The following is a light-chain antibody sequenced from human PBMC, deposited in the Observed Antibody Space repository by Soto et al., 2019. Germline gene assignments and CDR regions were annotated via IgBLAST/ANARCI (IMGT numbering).Light chain of an antibody. Sequence: DIQMTQSPSTLSASVGDRVTITCRASQSITSWLAWYQQKPGKAPNLLIYDASSLESGVPSRFSGSGSGTEFTLTISSLQPDDFATYYCQQYSIYPWTFGQGTKVQVK. CDR3: QQYSIYPWT. J-gene: IGKJ1*01. CDR2: DAS. CDR1: QSITSW. V-gene: IGKV1-5*01.